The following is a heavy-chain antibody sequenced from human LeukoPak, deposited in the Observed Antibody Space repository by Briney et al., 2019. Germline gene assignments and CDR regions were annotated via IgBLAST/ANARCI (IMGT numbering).Heavy chain of an antibody. CDR2: MNPNSGNT. CDR3: ARGEFSFWSGYCNDY. V-gene: IGHV1-8*01. J-gene: IGHJ4*02. D-gene: IGHD3-3*01. Sequence: MNPNSGNTGYAQKFQGRVTMTRNTSISTAYMELSSLRSEDTAVYYCARGEFSFWSGYCNDYWGQGTLVTVSS.